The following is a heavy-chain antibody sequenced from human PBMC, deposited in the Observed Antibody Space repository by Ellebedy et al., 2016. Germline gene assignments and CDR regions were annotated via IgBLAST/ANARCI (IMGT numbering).Heavy chain of an antibody. CDR1: GFTFSNYW. J-gene: IGHJ6*02. CDR3: ARDLVTMALRFYYFGMDV. CDR2: INQDGTET. D-gene: IGHD3-10*01. Sequence: GESLKISXGTAGFTFSNYWMIWVRQAPGTGLEWVANINQDGTETHYVDSVKGRFTISRDNAKNSLYLQMDSLRAEDTAVYYCARDLVTMALRFYYFGMDVWGQGTTVTVSS. V-gene: IGHV3-7*01.